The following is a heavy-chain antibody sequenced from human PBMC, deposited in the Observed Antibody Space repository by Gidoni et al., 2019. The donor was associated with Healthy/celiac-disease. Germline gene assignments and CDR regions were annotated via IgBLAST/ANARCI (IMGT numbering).Heavy chain of an antibody. V-gene: IGHV3-21*01. Sequence: EVQLVESGGGLVKPGGSLRHSCAASGFTCSSYSMNWVRPAQGKGLEWVSSISSSSIYIYYADAVKGRFTISRDNAKTALFLQMNSLIAVDTAVYYCARSGSIVVVPAATTRYYYGMDVWGQGTTVTVSS. D-gene: IGHD2-2*01. CDR2: ISSSSIYI. CDR1: GFTCSSYS. CDR3: ARSGSIVVVPAATTRYYYGMDV. J-gene: IGHJ6*02.